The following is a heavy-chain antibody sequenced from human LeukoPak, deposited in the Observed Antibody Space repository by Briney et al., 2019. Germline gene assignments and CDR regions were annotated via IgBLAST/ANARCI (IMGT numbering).Heavy chain of an antibody. CDR1: GAFIDTTSYS. Sequence: PSETLSLTCAVSGAFIDTTSYSCGWIRQPPGKGLEWIGSIYYSGDTHYNPSLKSRVTISADTSKNQFSLKLSSVTAADTAVYYCAIDYGDYPDYWGQGTLVSVSS. V-gene: IGHV4-39*01. D-gene: IGHD4-17*01. J-gene: IGHJ4*02. CDR3: AIDYGDYPDY. CDR2: IYYSGDT.